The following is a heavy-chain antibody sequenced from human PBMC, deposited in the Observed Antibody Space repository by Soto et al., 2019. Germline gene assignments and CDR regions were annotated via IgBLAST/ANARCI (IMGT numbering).Heavy chain of an antibody. Sequence: QVQLVQSGAEVKKPGSSVKVSCKASGGTFSSYAISWVRQAPGQGLEWMGGLIPIFGTANYAQKFQGRVTITADESTSTAYLELSSLRSEDTAVYYCASLGYDFWSGYYRSWFDPWGQGTLVTVSS. CDR3: ASLGYDFWSGYYRSWFDP. V-gene: IGHV1-69*01. CDR1: GGTFSSYA. CDR2: LIPIFGTA. D-gene: IGHD3-3*01. J-gene: IGHJ5*02.